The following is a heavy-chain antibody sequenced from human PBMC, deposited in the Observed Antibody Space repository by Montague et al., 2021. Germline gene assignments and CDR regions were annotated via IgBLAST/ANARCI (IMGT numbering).Heavy chain of an antibody. CDR1: RSLINSDYY. V-gene: IGHV4-38-2*02. Sequence: SETLSLTCTVSRSLINSDYYWGWIRQPPGKGLEWMGSVSHGGRTNYNPSLKSRVTISVDPSNNHFSLKLSSVTAADTAMYYCARERDRYYYMDIWGKGTTITVSS. J-gene: IGHJ6*03. CDR3: ARERDRYYYMDI. CDR2: VSHGGRT.